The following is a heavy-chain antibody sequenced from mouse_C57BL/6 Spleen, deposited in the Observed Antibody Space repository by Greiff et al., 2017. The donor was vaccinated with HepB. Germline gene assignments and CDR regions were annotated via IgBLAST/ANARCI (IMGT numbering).Heavy chain of an antibody. CDR1: GYTFTSYW. CDR2: IDPSDSET. Sequence: QVQLQQPGAELVRPGSSVKLSCKASGYTFTSYWMPWVKQRPIQGLEWIGNIDPSDSETHYNQKFKDKATLTVDKSSSTAYMQLSSLTSEDSAVYYCARWDYDYDGVAYWGQGTLVTVSA. J-gene: IGHJ3*01. D-gene: IGHD2-4*01. V-gene: IGHV1-52*01. CDR3: ARWDYDYDGVAY.